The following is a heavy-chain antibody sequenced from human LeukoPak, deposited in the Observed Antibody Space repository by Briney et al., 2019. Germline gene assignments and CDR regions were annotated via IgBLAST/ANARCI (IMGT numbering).Heavy chain of an antibody. V-gene: IGHV3-21*01. D-gene: IGHD5-18*01. J-gene: IGHJ4*02. CDR2: LSSSNSYI. CDR1: GFTFSSYS. Sequence: PGGSLRLSCAASGFTFSSYSMKWVRQAPGKGLEWVSSLSSSNSYIYYADSVKGRFTISRDNAKNSLYLQMNSLRAEDTAVYYCARDLRRRPIQLWLLNPPPDYWGQGTLVTVSS. CDR3: ARDLRRRPIQLWLLNPPPDY.